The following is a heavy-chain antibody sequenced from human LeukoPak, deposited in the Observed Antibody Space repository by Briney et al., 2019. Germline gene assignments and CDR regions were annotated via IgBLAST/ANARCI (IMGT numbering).Heavy chain of an antibody. CDR1: AFTFSSYG. Sequence: GRSLRLSCAASAFTFSSYGMHWVRQAPGKGLEWVALISYDGSDKDYAKSVKGRSTISRDNSKNTLYLQMNSLRAEDTAVYYCAKDMSGGDCPDYWGQGTLVTVSS. V-gene: IGHV3-30*18. J-gene: IGHJ4*02. CDR2: ISYDGSDK. CDR3: AKDMSGGDCPDY. D-gene: IGHD2-21*02.